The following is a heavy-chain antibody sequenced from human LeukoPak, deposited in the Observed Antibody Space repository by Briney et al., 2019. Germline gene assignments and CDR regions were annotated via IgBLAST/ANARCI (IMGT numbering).Heavy chain of an antibody. Sequence: SETLSLTCAVYGGSFSGYYWSWIRQPPGKGLEWIGEINHSGSTNYNPSLKSRVTISVDTSKNQFSLKLSSVTAADTAVYYCARVAVWNFDRWGYLDYWGQGTLVTVSS. CDR1: GGSFSGYY. CDR2: INHSGST. D-gene: IGHD3-9*01. CDR3: ARVAVWNFDRWGYLDY. J-gene: IGHJ4*02. V-gene: IGHV4-34*01.